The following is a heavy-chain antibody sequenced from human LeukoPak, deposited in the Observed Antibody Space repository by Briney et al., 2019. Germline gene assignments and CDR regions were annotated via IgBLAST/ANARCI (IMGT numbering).Heavy chain of an antibody. CDR2: IWYDGSNK. CDR3: AKDRIAAAGTWFDY. J-gene: IGHJ4*02. D-gene: IGHD6-13*01. Sequence: GSLRLSCAASGFTFSSYGMHWVRQAPGKGLEWVAVIWYDGSNKYYADSAKGRFTISRDNSKNTLYLQMNSLRAEDTAVYYYAKDRIAAAGTWFDYWGQGTLVTVSS. V-gene: IGHV3-33*06. CDR1: GFTFSSYG.